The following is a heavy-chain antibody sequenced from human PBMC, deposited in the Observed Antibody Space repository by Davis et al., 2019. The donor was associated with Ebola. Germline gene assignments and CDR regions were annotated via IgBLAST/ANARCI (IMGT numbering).Heavy chain of an antibody. V-gene: IGHV3-33*01. J-gene: IGHJ4*02. Sequence: PGGSLRLSCAASGFTFSSYGMHWVRQAPGKGLEWVAVIWYDGSNKYYADSVKGRFTISRDNSKNTLYLQMNSLRAEDTAVYYCARDKGYCSGGSCYSPYFDYWGQGTLVTVSS. CDR2: IWYDGSNK. CDR3: ARDKGYCSGGSCYSPYFDY. CDR1: GFTFSSYG. D-gene: IGHD2-15*01.